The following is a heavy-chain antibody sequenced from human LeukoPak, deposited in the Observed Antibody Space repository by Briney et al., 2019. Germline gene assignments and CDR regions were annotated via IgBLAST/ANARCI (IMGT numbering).Heavy chain of an antibody. V-gene: IGHV3-9*01. J-gene: IGHJ4*02. Sequence: GRSLRLSCAASGFIFDDYAMHWVRQAPGKGLEWVSVISYNSANIGYADSVKGRFTISRDNARNSLYLQMNSLRAEDTALYYCAKDIYSAALSSVDYWGQGTLVTVSS. CDR2: ISYNSANI. D-gene: IGHD6-13*01. CDR3: AKDIYSAALSSVDY. CDR1: GFIFDDYA.